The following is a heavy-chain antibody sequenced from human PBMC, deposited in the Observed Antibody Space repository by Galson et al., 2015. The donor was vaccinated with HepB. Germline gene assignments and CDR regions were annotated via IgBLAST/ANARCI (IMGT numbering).Heavy chain of an antibody. J-gene: IGHJ4*02. Sequence: LRLSCAASGFTFSSYAMHWVRQAPGKGLEWVAVISYDGSNKYYADSVKGRFTISRDNSKNTLYLQMNSLRAEDTAVYYCARETLITMMGLDWGQGTLVTVSS. D-gene: IGHD3-22*01. V-gene: IGHV3-30-3*01. CDR1: GFTFSSYA. CDR2: ISYDGSNK. CDR3: ARETLITMMGLD.